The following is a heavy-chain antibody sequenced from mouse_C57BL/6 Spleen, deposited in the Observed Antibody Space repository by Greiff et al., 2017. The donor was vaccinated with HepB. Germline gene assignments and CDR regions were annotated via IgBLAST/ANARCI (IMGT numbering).Heavy chain of an antibody. Sequence: EVKLMESGPGLVKPSQSLSLTCSVTGYSITSGYYWNWIRQFPGNKLEWMGYISYDGSNNYNPSLKNRISITRDTSKNQFFLKLISVTTEDTATYYCARGGRLSGYFDVWGTGTTVTVSS. V-gene: IGHV3-6*01. J-gene: IGHJ1*03. CDR2: ISYDGSN. D-gene: IGHD2-4*01. CDR3: ARGGRLSGYFDV. CDR1: GYSITSGYY.